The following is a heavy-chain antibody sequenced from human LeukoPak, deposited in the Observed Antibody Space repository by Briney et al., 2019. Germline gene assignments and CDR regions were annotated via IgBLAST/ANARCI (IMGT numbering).Heavy chain of an antibody. CDR3: AHSSTMIMDY. J-gene: IGHJ4*02. Sequence: SGPTLVNPTQTLTLTFTFSGFSLSTTGVGVGWTRQPPGKPLEWLGVIYWDDDRHYSPFLKNRLTITKDTSKNQVVLTMANMDPVDTGTYYCAHSSTMIMDYWGQGTLVTVSS. V-gene: IGHV2-5*02. D-gene: IGHD3-22*01. CDR1: GFSLSTTGVG. CDR2: IYWDDDR.